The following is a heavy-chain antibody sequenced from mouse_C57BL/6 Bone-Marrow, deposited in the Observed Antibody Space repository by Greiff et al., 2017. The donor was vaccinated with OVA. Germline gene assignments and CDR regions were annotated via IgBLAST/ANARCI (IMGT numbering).Heavy chain of an antibody. D-gene: IGHD2-4*01. V-gene: IGHV1-74*01. CDR2: IHPSDSDT. CDR1: GYTFTSYW. Sequence: QVQLQQPGAELVKPGASVKVSCKASGYTFTSYWMHWVKQRPGQGLEWIGRIHPSDSDTNYNQKFKGKATLTVDKSSSTAYMQLISLTSEDSAVYYCAILLYDYDPYYYAMDYWGQGTSVTVSS. CDR3: AILLYDYDPYYYAMDY. J-gene: IGHJ4*01.